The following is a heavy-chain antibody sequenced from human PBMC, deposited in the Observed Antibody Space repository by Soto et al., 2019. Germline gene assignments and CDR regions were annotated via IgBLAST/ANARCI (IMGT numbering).Heavy chain of an antibody. CDR1: GGSISSGGYY. CDR3: ARDRMIVGAVDY. V-gene: IGHV4-31*03. CDR2: IYYSGST. D-gene: IGHD3-22*01. Sequence: QVQLQESGPGLVKPSQTLSLTCTVSGGSISSGGYYWSWIRQHPGKGLEWIGYIYYSGSTYYNPSLKRRVTISVDTSKNQFSLKLSSVTAADTAVYYCARDRMIVGAVDYWGQGTLVTVSS. J-gene: IGHJ4*02.